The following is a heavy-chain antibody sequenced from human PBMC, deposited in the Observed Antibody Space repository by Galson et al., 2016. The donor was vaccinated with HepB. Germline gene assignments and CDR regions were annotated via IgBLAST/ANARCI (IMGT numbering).Heavy chain of an antibody. V-gene: IGHV3-30*03. CDR1: GFTFSNYG. Sequence: SLRLSCAASGFTFSNYGMHWVRQAPGKGLEWVAVISCDGSNKYYADSVKGRFTIFRDNSKNTLYLQMYSLRAEDTAVYYCARGNYYGSGSYSYGAFYWGQGTVVTVSS. CDR3: ARGNYYGSGSYSYGAFY. CDR2: ISCDGSNK. J-gene: IGHJ4*02. D-gene: IGHD3-10*01.